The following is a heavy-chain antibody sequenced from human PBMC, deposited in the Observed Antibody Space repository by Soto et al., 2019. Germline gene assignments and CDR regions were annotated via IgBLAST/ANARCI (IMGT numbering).Heavy chain of an antibody. V-gene: IGHV3-21*01. J-gene: IGHJ4*02. D-gene: IGHD2-21*01. Sequence: SGGSLRLSCAASGFTFSECAMNWVRQAPGKGLEWVSSISSSSSFRNYADSVKGRFSISRDNDKNLVYLQMDSLRAEDTAVYYCARDPPLSVLVVVATDDFWGQGTLVTVSS. CDR2: ISSSSSFR. CDR1: GFTFSECA. CDR3: ARDPPLSVLVVVATDDF.